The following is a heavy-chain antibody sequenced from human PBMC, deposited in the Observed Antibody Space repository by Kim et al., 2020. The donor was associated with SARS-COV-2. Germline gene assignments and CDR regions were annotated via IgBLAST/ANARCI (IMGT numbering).Heavy chain of an antibody. J-gene: IGHJ4*02. V-gene: IGHV3-7*01. CDR2: IKPDRTEK. Sequence: GGSLRRSCTASGFTFTNDWLTWVRQAPGKGLELVANIKPDRTEKNYLDSVKGRFTVSRDNAKNVLYLQMNSLRVEDTAMYYCARYARIPDFWGQGTLVTV. CDR3: ARYARIPDF. D-gene: IGHD2-2*01. CDR1: GFTFTNDW.